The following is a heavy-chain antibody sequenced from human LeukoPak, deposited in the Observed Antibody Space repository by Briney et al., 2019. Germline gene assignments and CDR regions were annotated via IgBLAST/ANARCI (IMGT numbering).Heavy chain of an antibody. CDR1: GFTFSSYS. CDR2: ISSRSSYI. Sequence: PGGSLRLSCAASGFTFSSYSMNWVRQAPGKGLEWVSSISSRSSYIYYADSVKGRFTISRDNSKNTLYLQMNSLRAEDTAVYYCAKEWSYDFWSGNPIDYWGQGTLVTVSS. J-gene: IGHJ4*02. V-gene: IGHV3-21*04. D-gene: IGHD3-3*01. CDR3: AKEWSYDFWSGNPIDY.